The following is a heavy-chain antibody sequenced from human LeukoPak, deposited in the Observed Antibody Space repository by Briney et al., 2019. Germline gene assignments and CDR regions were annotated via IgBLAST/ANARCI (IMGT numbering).Heavy chain of an antibody. CDR3: AKDRSIAAAN. Sequence: PGRSLRLSCAASGFTFRVNGMHWVRQAPGKGLEWVSAISGSGGSTYYADSVKGRFTISRDNSKNTLYLQMNSLRAEDTAVYYCAKDRSIAAANWGQGTLVTVSS. CDR2: ISGSGGST. V-gene: IGHV3-23*01. J-gene: IGHJ4*02. CDR1: GFTFRVNG. D-gene: IGHD6-13*01.